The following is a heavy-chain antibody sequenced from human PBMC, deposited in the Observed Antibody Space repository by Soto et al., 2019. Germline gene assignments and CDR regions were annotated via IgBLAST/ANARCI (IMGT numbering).Heavy chain of an antibody. V-gene: IGHV4-39*01. CDR2: IYHSGSA. Sequence: SETLSLTCTVSGASISSSGYYWVWVRQPPGKDLEWIGSIYHSGSAYYKPSLQSRVTILVDTSKNQFSLMVTSVTAADTAVYYCESLHSGYAFDLDYWGQGSLVTVSS. D-gene: IGHD5-12*01. J-gene: IGHJ4*02. CDR3: ESLHSGYAFDLDY. CDR1: GASISSSGYY.